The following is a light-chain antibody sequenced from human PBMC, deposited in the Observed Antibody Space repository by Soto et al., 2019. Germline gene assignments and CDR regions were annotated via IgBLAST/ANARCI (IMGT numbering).Light chain of an antibody. J-gene: IGKJ1*01. CDR1: QDISDH. CDR2: SAS. V-gene: IGKV1-27*01. CDR3: QTLVSSPWT. Sequence: DFQMTQSPSYLSASIGDRVTVSCRASQDISDHVAWYQQKPGKPPKLLIYSASTLYSGVPSRFSGSGSGTNFTLTIGSVQPEDFATYYCQTLVSSPWTFGQGTKVDTK.